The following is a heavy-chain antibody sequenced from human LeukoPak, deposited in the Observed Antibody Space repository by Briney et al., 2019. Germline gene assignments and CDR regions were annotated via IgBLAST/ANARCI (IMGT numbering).Heavy chain of an antibody. V-gene: IGHV3-74*01. J-gene: IGHJ6*03. CDR3: ATGGGWDPSFGVVTHIDA. D-gene: IGHD3-3*01. CDR2: IDNDGHGI. Sequence: GGSLRLSCVTSGFTFSGYWMHWVRQGPEKGLELVSRIDNDGHGIIYADSVKGRFTTSRDNVKNTLYLQMNSLRVEDTAVYYCATGGGWDPSFGVVTHIDAWGKGTTVVVS. CDR1: GFTFSGYW.